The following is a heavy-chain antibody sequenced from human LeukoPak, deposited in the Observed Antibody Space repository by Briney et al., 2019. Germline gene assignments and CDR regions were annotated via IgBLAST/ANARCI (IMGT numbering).Heavy chain of an antibody. Sequence: GGSLRLSCAASGFTFRSYAMSWVRQAPGKGVEWVSGVSGSGGGTYYADSVKGRFTISRDNSKNTLYLQMNSLRAEDAGVYYCAKDVAALDYWGQGTLVTVSS. CDR1: GFTFRSYA. CDR2: VSGSGGGT. J-gene: IGHJ4*02. V-gene: IGHV3-23*01. CDR3: AKDVAALDY.